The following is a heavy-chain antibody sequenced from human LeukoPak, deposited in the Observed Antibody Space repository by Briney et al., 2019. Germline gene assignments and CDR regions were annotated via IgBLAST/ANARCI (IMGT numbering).Heavy chain of an antibody. J-gene: IGHJ6*03. V-gene: IGHV3-30*02. D-gene: IGHD6-6*01. Sequence: GVSLRLSCDASGFPFGTYGMHWVCQAPGKGLEWLAFIRSDGSDKYYADSVKGRFTISRDNSKNTLYLQMNSLRAEDTAVYYCARVRPHPIIDVWGKGTTVTVSS. CDR2: IRSDGSDK. CDR1: GFPFGTYG. CDR3: ARVRPHPIIDV.